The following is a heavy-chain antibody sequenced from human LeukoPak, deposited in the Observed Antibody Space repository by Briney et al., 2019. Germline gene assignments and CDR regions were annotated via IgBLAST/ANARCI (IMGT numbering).Heavy chain of an antibody. V-gene: IGHV1-8*02. CDR1: GYTFTSYD. D-gene: IGHD3-10*01. J-gene: IGHJ6*03. Sequence: GASVKVSCKASGYTFTSYDINWVRQATGQGLEWMGWMNPNSGNTGYAQKFQGRVTMTRNTSISTAYMELSSLRSEDTAVYYCARWEVVRGVKKYYYMDVWGKGTTVTISS. CDR3: ARWEVVRGVKKYYYMDV. CDR2: MNPNSGNT.